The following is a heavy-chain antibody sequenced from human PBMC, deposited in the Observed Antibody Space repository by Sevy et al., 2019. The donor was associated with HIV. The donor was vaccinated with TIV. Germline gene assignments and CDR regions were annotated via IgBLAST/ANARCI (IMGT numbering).Heavy chain of an antibody. V-gene: IGHV4-30-2*01. CDR2: IYHSGIT. CDR3: ARAPFLDY. Sequence: SETLSLTCAVSGGSISSDGYSWSWIRQPPGKGLEWIGYIYHSGITYYNPSLKSRVTISIDRSKNRFSLKLSSVTAADTAVYYCARAPFLDYWGQGTLVTVSS. J-gene: IGHJ4*02. CDR1: GGSISSDGYS. D-gene: IGHD3-3*02.